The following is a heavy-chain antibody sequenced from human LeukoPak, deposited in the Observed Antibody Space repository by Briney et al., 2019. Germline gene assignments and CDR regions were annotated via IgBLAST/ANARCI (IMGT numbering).Heavy chain of an antibody. CDR1: GYSISSGYY. CDR3: ARSGSRYDFWSGYYNDY. J-gene: IGHJ4*02. D-gene: IGHD3-3*01. V-gene: IGHV4-38-2*01. Sequence: SETLSLTCAVSGYSISSGYYWGWIRQPPGKGLEWIGSIYHSGSTYYNPSLKSRVTISVDTSKNQFSLKLSSVTAADTAVYHCARSGSRYDFWSGYYNDYWGQGTLVTVSS. CDR2: IYHSGST.